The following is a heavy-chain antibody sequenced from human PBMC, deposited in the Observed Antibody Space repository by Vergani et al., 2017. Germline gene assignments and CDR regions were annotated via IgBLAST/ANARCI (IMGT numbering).Heavy chain of an antibody. J-gene: IGHJ3*02. V-gene: IGHV3-33*01. CDR1: GFTFSSYG. CDR2: IWYDGSNK. D-gene: IGHD2-2*01. CDR3: ARALPAAMWYRDAFDI. Sequence: QVQLVESGGGVVQPGRSLRLSCAASGFTFSSYGMHWVRQAPGKGLEWVAVIWYDGSNKYYADSVKGRFTISRDNSKNTLYLQMNSLRAEDTAVYYCARALPAAMWYRDAFDIWGQGTMVTVSS.